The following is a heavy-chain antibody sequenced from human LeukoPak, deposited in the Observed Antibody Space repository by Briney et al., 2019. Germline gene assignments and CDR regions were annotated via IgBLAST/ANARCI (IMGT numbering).Heavy chain of an antibody. CDR1: GFTLSSYA. Sequence: GGSVRLSCAASGFTLSSYAMSWARQAPGRALVGVAAISGSGDGPYYTDLVKGRFAICRANSKNSLYLQMNSLRAEDTAVYYCAKGDTGWAIVPAAIAYWGQGTLVTVPS. CDR2: ISGSGDGP. J-gene: IGHJ4*02. V-gene: IGHV3-23*01. D-gene: IGHD2-2*01. CDR3: AKGDTGWAIVPAAIAY.